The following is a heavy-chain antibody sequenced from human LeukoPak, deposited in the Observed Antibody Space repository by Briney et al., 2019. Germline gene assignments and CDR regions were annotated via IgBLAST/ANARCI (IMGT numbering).Heavy chain of an antibody. J-gene: IGHJ4*02. CDR3: ARDQYSYAHAAH. CDR2: IYSGGTT. CDR1: GFTVSSNY. D-gene: IGHD5-18*01. V-gene: IGHV3-66*01. Sequence: PWGSLRLSCAASGFTVSSNYMSWVRQAPGKGLEWVSVIYSGGTTYYADSVKGRFTISRDNSKNTLHLQMNSLRAEDTAVYYCARDQYSYAHAAHWGQGTLVTVSS.